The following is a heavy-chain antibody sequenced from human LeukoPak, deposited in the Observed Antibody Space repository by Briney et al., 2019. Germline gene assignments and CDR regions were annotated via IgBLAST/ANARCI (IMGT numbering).Heavy chain of an antibody. D-gene: IGHD3-10*01. Sequence: GGSLRLSCAASGFTFDDYGMSWVRQAPGKGLEWVSGINWNGGSTGYADSVKGRFTISRDNAKNSLYLQMNSLRAEDTALYYCAGEPYGSGSYGAFDIWGQGTMVTVSS. CDR3: AGEPYGSGSYGAFDI. CDR1: GFTFDDYG. V-gene: IGHV3-20*04. J-gene: IGHJ3*02. CDR2: INWNGGST.